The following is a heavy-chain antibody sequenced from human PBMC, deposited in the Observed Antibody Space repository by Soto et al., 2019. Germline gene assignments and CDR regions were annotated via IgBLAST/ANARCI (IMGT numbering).Heavy chain of an antibody. Sequence: GGSLRLSCAASGFTFSSYSMNWVRQAPGKGLEWVSYISSSSSTIYYADSVKGRFTISRDNAKNSLYLQMNSLRDEDTAVYYGARDHRLPPYCSSTSCYRAFDIWGQGTMVSVSS. CDR2: ISSSSSTI. V-gene: IGHV3-48*02. J-gene: IGHJ3*02. CDR3: ARDHRLPPYCSSTSCYRAFDI. D-gene: IGHD2-2*01. CDR1: GFTFSSYS.